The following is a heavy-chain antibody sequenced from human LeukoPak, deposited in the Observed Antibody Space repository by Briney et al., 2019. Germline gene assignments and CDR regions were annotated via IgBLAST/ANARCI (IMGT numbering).Heavy chain of an antibody. CDR2: INPNSGGT. D-gene: IGHD5-12*01. CDR1: GYTFTGYY. CDR3: ARDRNIVATISLSFLSY. J-gene: IGHJ4*02. Sequence: ASVKVSCKASGYTFTGYYMHWVRQAPGQGLEWMGWINPNSGGTNYAQKFQGRVTMTRDTSISTAYMELSRLRSDDTAVYHCARDRNIVATISLSFLSYWGQGTLVTVSS. V-gene: IGHV1-2*02.